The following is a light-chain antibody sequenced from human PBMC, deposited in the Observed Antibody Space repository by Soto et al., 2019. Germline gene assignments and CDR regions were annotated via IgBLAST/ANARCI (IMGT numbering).Light chain of an antibody. CDR1: QSVSSSY. J-gene: IGKJ1*01. CDR2: GAS. V-gene: IGKV3-20*01. CDR3: QQYGSSPLT. Sequence: EIVLTQSPGTLSLSLGERATLSCRASQSVSSSYLAWYQQKPGQAPRLLIYGASSRATGIPDRFSGSGSGTAVTLTISRLEPEDFAVYYCQQYGSSPLTFGQGTKVEIK.